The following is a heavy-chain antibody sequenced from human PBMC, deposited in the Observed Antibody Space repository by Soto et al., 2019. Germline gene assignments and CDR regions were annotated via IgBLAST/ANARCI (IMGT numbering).Heavy chain of an antibody. Sequence: GGSLRLSCAASGFTFISYWMHWVRQAPGKGLAWVSRISSDETTTTYADSVKGRFTTSRDNAKNSLYLQMNGLRPEDTALYYCVRSKGGYSYGTPFDYWGQGTLVTVSS. D-gene: IGHD5-18*01. J-gene: IGHJ4*02. CDR1: GFTFISYW. CDR2: ISSDETTT. CDR3: VRSKGGYSYGTPFDY. V-gene: IGHV3-74*01.